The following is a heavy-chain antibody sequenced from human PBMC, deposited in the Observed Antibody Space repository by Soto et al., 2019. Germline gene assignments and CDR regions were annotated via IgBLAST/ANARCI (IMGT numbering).Heavy chain of an antibody. D-gene: IGHD6-19*01. Sequence: QVQLVQSGAEVKKPGSSVKVSCKASGGTFSSYAISWVRQAPGQGLEWMGGIIPIFGTANYAQKFQGRVTITADESTSTADMGLSSLRCEDTAVYYCALGLIAVAGTGYYGMDVWGQGTTVTVSS. CDR3: ALGLIAVAGTGYYGMDV. CDR1: GGTFSSYA. CDR2: IIPIFGTA. V-gene: IGHV1-69*12. J-gene: IGHJ6*02.